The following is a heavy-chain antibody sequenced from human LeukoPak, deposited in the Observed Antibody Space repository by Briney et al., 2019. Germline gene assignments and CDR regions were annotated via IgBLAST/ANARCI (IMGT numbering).Heavy chain of an antibody. CDR2: IKQDGSAK. CDR1: GFTFSSYW. Sequence: PGGSLRLSCAASGFTFSSYWMSWVRQAPGKGLEWVANIKQDGSAKDYVDAVKGRFTISRDNAKNSLYLQMNSMRAEDTAVYYCAKERLDYYDSSGERYFQHWGQGTLVTVSS. D-gene: IGHD3-22*01. V-gene: IGHV3-7*03. CDR3: AKERLDYYDSSGERYFQH. J-gene: IGHJ1*01.